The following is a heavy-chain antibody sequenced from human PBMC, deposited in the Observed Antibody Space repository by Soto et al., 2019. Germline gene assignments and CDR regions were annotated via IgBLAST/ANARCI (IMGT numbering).Heavy chain of an antibody. Sequence: GGSLRLSCAASGFPFTNYWMNWVRQTPGKGLMWVSRISPDGSDVGYVDSVEGRCTVSRDNAKNTLYLQMHSLRAEDTAMYYCACWGHIVPVAPSDFDRWGQGTLVTVSS. V-gene: IGHV3-74*01. J-gene: IGHJ4*02. CDR2: ISPDGSDV. CDR3: ACWGHIVPVAPSDFDR. CDR1: GFPFTNYW. D-gene: IGHD2-8*02.